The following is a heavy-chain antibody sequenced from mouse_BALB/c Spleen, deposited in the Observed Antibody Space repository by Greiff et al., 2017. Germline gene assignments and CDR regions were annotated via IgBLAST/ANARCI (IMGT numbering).Heavy chain of an antibody. D-gene: IGHD2-14*01. Sequence: EVHLVESGGGLVKPGGSLKLSCAASGFTFSSYAMSWVRQSPEKRLEWVAEISSGGSYTYYPDTVTGRFTISRDNAKNTLYLEMSSLRSEDTAMYYCARGGYRYDGDGYAMDYWGQGTSVTVSS. CDR1: GFTFSSYA. CDR2: ISSGGSYT. V-gene: IGHV5-9-4*01. CDR3: ARGGYRYDGDGYAMDY. J-gene: IGHJ4*01.